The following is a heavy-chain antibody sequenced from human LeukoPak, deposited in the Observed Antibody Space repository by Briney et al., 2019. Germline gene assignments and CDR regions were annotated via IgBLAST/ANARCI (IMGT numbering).Heavy chain of an antibody. CDR2: IKQDGSEK. CDR1: GFTFSSYW. D-gene: IGHD3-10*01. CDR3: AKDTLEGDYYGSGSYYYDY. V-gene: IGHV3-7*03. J-gene: IGHJ4*02. Sequence: PGGSLRLSCAASGFTFSSYWMSWVRQAPGKGLEWVANIKQDGSEKYYVDSVKGRFTISRDNSKNTLYLQMNSLRAEDTAVYYCAKDTLEGDYYGSGSYYYDYWGQGTLVTVSS.